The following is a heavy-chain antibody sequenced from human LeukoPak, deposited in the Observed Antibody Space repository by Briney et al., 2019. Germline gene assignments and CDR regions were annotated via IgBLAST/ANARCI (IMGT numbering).Heavy chain of an antibody. CDR2: ISYDGSNK. D-gene: IGHD3-22*01. Sequence: GGSLRLSCAASGFTFSSYGMHWVRQAPGKGLEWVAVISYDGSNKYYADSVKGRFTISRDNSKNTLYLQMNSLRAEDTAVYYCAKDTYYYDSSGFTFDYWGQGTLVTVSS. CDR3: AKDTYYYDSSGFTFDY. CDR1: GFTFSSYG. J-gene: IGHJ4*02. V-gene: IGHV3-30*18.